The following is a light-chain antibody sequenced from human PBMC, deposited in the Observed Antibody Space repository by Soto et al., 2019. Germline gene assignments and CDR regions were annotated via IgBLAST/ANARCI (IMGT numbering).Light chain of an antibody. CDR3: QQLKSYPQAT. CDR2: AVS. J-gene: IGKJ4*01. Sequence: IQLTQSPSFLSAYVGDRVSITCRASQGISSYLAWYQQKPGKAPKLLIYAVSTLQSGVPSRFSGTESGTDFSLTISSLQPEDFATYYCQQLKSYPQATFGGGTKVEIK. V-gene: IGKV1-9*01. CDR1: QGISSY.